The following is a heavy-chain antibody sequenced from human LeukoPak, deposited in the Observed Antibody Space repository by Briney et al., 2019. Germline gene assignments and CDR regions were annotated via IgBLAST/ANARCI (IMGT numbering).Heavy chain of an antibody. CDR2: IYYSGNT. D-gene: IGHD6-19*01. V-gene: IGHV4-59*08. CDR1: GGSISNYY. Sequence: PSETLSLTCSVSGGSISNYYWTWIRQPPGKGLEWIGYIYYSGNTNYNPSLKSRVTISLDTSKNQLSLKLTSVTAADTAVYYCARCSRGTAVGMDVWGQGTTVTVSS. J-gene: IGHJ6*02. CDR3: ARCSRGTAVGMDV.